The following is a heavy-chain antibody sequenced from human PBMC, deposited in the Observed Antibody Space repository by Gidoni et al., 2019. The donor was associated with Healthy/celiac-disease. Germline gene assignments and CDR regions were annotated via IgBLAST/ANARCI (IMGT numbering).Heavy chain of an antibody. CDR2: TNPSGGST. J-gene: IGHJ4*02. CDR3: ARGGYYYDSSGYQNDY. D-gene: IGHD3-22*01. CDR1: GSTFTSYY. V-gene: IGHV1-46*03. Sequence: QVQLVQSGPEVKKPGASVKVSCKASGSTFTSYYMHWVRQAPGQGLEWMGITNPSGGSTSYAQKFQGRVTMTRDTSTSTVYMELSSLRSEDTAVYYCARGGYYYDSSGYQNDYWGQGTLVTVSS.